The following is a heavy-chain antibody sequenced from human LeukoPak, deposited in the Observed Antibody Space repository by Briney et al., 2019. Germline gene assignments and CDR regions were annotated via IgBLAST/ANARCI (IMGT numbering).Heavy chain of an antibody. CDR3: ARDGAGYYGSGSYIDY. CDR1: GFTFSSYS. V-gene: IGHV3-21*01. D-gene: IGHD3-10*01. CDR2: ISSSSSYI. J-gene: IGHJ4*02. Sequence: PGGSLRLSCAASGFTFSSYSMNWVRQAPGKGLEWVSSISSSSSYIYYADSVKGRFTTSRDNAKNSLYLQMNSLRAEDTAVYYCARDGAGYYGSGSYIDYWGQGTLVTVSS.